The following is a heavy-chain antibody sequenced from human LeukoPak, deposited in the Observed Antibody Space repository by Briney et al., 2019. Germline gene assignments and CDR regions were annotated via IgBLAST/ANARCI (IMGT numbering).Heavy chain of an antibody. J-gene: IGHJ6*02. D-gene: IGHD1-14*01. V-gene: IGHV3-74*01. CDR2: INSDGSST. CDR3: ATGQGRGMDV. CDR1: GFTFSSYW. Sequence: GRSLRLSCAASGFTFSSYWMHWVRQPPGKGLVWVSRINSDGSSTSYADSVKGRFTISRDNAKNTLYLQMNSLRAEDTAVYYCATGQGRGMDVWGQGTTVPVPS.